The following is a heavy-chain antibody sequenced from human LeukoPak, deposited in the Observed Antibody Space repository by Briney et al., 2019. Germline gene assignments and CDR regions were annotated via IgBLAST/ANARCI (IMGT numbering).Heavy chain of an antibody. Sequence: SETLSLTCAVSGGSISSSNWWSWVRQPPGKGLEWIGEIYHSGSTNYNPSLKSRVTISVDKSKNQFSLKLSSVTAADTAVYYCARGARGWFGELLPPFDYWGQGTLVTVSS. CDR3: ARGARGWFGELLPPFDY. J-gene: IGHJ4*02. CDR1: GGSISSSNW. V-gene: IGHV4-4*02. D-gene: IGHD3-10*01. CDR2: IYHSGST.